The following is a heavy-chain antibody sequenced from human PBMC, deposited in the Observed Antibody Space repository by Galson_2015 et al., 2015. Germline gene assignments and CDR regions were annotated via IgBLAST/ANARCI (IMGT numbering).Heavy chain of an antibody. Sequence: SLRLSCAASGFTFSSYAMSWVRQAPGKGLEWVSAISGSGGSTYYADSVKGRFTISRDNSKNTLYLQMNSLRAEDTAVHYCAKDILAAAGTGYYYYGMDVWGQGTTVTVSS. CDR3: AKDILAAAGTGYYYYGMDV. J-gene: IGHJ6*02. D-gene: IGHD6-13*01. CDR1: GFTFSSYA. CDR2: ISGSGGST. V-gene: IGHV3-23*01.